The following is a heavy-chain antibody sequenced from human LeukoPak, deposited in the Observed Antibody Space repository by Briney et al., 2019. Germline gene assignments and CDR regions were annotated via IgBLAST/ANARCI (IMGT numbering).Heavy chain of an antibody. CDR1: GYTFTSYD. CDR2: MNPNSGNT. Sequence: GASVKVSCKASGYTFTSYDINWVRQATGQGLEGMGWMNPNSGNTDYAQKFQGRVTMTRNTSISTAYMELSSLRSEDTAVYYCARGLYLVATTVEYYFDYWGQGTLVTVSS. CDR3: ARGLYLVATTVEYYFDY. V-gene: IGHV1-8*01. J-gene: IGHJ4*02. D-gene: IGHD5-12*01.